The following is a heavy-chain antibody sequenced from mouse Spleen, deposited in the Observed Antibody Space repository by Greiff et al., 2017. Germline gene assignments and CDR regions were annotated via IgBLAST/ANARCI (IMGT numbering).Heavy chain of an antibody. CDR3: ARKGLQGAMDY. D-gene: IGHD2-2*01. J-gene: IGHJ4*01. V-gene: IGHV3-6*02. CDR2: ISYDGSN. Sequence: VQLKESGPGLVKPSQSLSLTCSVTGYSITSGYYWNWIRQFPGNKLEWMGYISYDGSNNYNPSLKNRISITRDTSKNQFFLKLNSVTTEDTATYYCARKGLQGAMDYWGQGTSVTVSS. CDR1: GYSITSGYY.